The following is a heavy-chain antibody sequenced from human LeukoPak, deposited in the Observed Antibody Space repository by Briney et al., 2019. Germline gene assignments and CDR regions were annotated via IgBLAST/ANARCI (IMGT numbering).Heavy chain of an antibody. CDR1: GFTVSSNY. CDR2: IYSGGST. CDR3: ARGGAGKNTAPFDY. D-gene: IGHD1/OR15-1a*01. V-gene: IGHV3-53*01. Sequence: GGSLRLSCAASGFTVSSNYMSWVRQAPGKGLEWVSVIYSGGSTYYADSVKGRFTISRDNSKNTLYLQMNSLRAEDTAVYYCARGGAGKNTAPFDYWGQGTLVTVSS. J-gene: IGHJ4*02.